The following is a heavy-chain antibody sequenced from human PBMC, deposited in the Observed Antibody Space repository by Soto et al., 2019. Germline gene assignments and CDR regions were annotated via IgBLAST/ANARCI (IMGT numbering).Heavy chain of an antibody. V-gene: IGHV3-30*19. J-gene: IGHJ6*02. Sequence: GGSLILSCAASGFTFSSYGMHWVRQAPGKGLEWVAVISYDGSNKYYADSVKGRFTISRDNSKNTLYLQMNSLRAEDTAVYYCARDYYRFNSGYGFSMDVWGQGTTVTVSS. CDR3: ARDYYRFNSGYGFSMDV. CDR1: GFTFSSYG. CDR2: ISYDGSNK. D-gene: IGHD5-12*01.